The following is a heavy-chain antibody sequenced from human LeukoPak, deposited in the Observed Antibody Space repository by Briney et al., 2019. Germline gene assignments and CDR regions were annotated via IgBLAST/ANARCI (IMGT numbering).Heavy chain of an antibody. CDR1: GFTFNDYG. CDR2: ISSSGVYI. J-gene: IGHJ5*02. CDR3: ARDFRIYYGSGSYGSRFDP. Sequence: PGGSLRLSCAASGFTFNDYGMNWVRQAPRKGLEWVSSISSSGVYIYYADSLKGRFTISRDNAKNSLYLQMNSLRAEDTAIYFCARDFRIYYGSGSYGSRFDPWGQGTLVTVSS. V-gene: IGHV3-21*01. D-gene: IGHD3-10*01.